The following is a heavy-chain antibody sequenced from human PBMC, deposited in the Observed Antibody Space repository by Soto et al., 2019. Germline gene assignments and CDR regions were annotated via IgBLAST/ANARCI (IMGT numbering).Heavy chain of an antibody. V-gene: IGHV3-23*01. CDR3: AKDRTEADGSFDY. CDR1: GFTFRSYA. J-gene: IGHJ4*02. CDR2: ISGSGGST. Sequence: GGSLRLSCAASGFTFRSYAMSWVRQAPGKGLEWVSAISGSGGSTYYADSVKGRFTISRDNSKNTLYLQMNSLRAEDTAVYYCAKDRTEADGSFDYWGQGTLVTVSP.